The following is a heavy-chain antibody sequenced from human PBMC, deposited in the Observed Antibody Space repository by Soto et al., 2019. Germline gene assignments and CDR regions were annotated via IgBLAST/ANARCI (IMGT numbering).Heavy chain of an antibody. CDR1: EYTFTVYY. J-gene: IGHJ3*02. CDR2: INPNSGGT. Sequence: ASVKGSWKASEYTFTVYYRHWVRQEHGQGLEWMGWINPNSGGTNYAQKFQGRVTMTRDTSISTAYMELSRLRSDDTAVYYCARVLWTTVTSDAFDIWGQGTMVTVSS. D-gene: IGHD4-17*01. V-gene: IGHV1-2*02. CDR3: ARVLWTTVTSDAFDI.